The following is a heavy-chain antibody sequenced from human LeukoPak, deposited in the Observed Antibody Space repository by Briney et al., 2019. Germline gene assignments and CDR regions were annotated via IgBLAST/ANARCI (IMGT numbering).Heavy chain of an antibody. V-gene: IGHV4-61*02. Sequence: PSQTLSLTCTVSGGSISSGSYYWSWIRQPAGKGLEWIGRIYTSGSTNYNPSLKSRVTISVDTSKNQFSLKLSSVTAADTAVYYCARDVDSGDYHDAFHIWGQGTMVTVSS. D-gene: IGHD4-17*01. CDR1: GGSISSGSYY. CDR2: IYTSGST. J-gene: IGHJ3*02. CDR3: ARDVDSGDYHDAFHI.